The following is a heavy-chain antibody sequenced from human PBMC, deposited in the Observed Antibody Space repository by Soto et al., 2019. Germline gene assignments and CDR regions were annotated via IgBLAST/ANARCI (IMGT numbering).Heavy chain of an antibody. V-gene: IGHV3-33*01. CDR3: ARDYLVKPHRVIDY. J-gene: IGHJ4*02. CDR1: GFTFSSYG. CDR2: IWYDGSNK. Sequence: QVQLVESGGGVVQPGRSLRLSCAASGFTFSSYGMHWVRQAPGKGLERVAVIWYDGSNKHYAHSVKGRFTISRHNSKNTLYLQMNSLRAEDTAVYYCARDYLVKPHRVIDYRGQGTLVTVSS. D-gene: IGHD2-15*01.